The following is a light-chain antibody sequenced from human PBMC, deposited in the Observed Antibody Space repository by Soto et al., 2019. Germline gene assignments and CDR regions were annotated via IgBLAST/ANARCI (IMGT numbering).Light chain of an antibody. CDR3: QQSDSTPWT. CDR1: QSISIY. V-gene: IGKV1-39*01. Sequence: DIQMTQSPSSLSASVGDRVTISCRASQSISIYLNWYQQKPGKAPKLLIFAASNLQSGVPSRFSGGGSGPDFTLTISSLQPEDFATYYCQQSDSTPWTFGQGTTVEIK. CDR2: AAS. J-gene: IGKJ1*01.